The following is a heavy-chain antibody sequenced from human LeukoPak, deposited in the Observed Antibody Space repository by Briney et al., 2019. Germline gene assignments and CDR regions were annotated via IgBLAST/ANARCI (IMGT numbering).Heavy chain of an antibody. D-gene: IGHD6-19*01. CDR3: AKDVSGWLDY. J-gene: IGHJ4*02. V-gene: IGHV3-9*01. CDR2: ISWNSGSI. CDR1: GFTFDDYA. Sequence: PGRSLRLSCAASGFTFDDYAMHWVRQAPGKGLEWVSGISWNSGSIGYADSVKGRFTISRDNAKNSLYLQMNSLRAEDTALYYCAKDVSGWLDYWGQGTLVTVSS.